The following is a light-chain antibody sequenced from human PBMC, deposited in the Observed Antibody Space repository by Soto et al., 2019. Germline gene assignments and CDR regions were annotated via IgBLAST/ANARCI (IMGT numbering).Light chain of an antibody. CDR3: QQYFRPWT. CDR2: WAS. CDR1: QSVLYSSNNKNY. J-gene: IGKJ1*01. Sequence: DIVMTQSPDSLAVSLGERATINCKSSQSVLYSSNNKNYLAWYQQKPGQPPKLLIYWASTRESGVPDRFSGSGSGTDFTLTISSQQAEDVALYYCQQYFRPWTFGQGTKVEIK. V-gene: IGKV4-1*01.